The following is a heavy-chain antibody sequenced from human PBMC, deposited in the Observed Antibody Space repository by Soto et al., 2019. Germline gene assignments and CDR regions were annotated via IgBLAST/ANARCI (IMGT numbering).Heavy chain of an antibody. J-gene: IGHJ1*01. CDR3: ARVGIAAAGRSEYFQH. CDR1: GGTFSSYA. V-gene: IGHV1-69*05. D-gene: IGHD6-13*01. Sequence: QVQLVQSGAEVKKPGSSVKVSCKASGGTFSSYAISWVRQAPGQGLEWMGGIIPIFGTANYAQKFQGRVTITXXEXTXKAYMELSSLRSEDTAVYYCARVGIAAAGRSEYFQHWGQGTLVTVSS. CDR2: IIPIFGTA.